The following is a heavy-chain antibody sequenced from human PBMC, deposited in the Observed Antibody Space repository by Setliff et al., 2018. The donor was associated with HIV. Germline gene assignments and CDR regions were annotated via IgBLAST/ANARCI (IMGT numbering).Heavy chain of an antibody. CDR2: INTNTGNP. Sequence: GASVKVSCKASGYTFTSYAMNWVRQAPGQGLEWMGWINTNTGNPTYAQGFTGRFVFSLDTSVSTAYLQISSLKAEDTAVYYCARDESDSPYYMDYYYMDVWGKGTTVTVSS. V-gene: IGHV7-4-1*02. D-gene: IGHD3-10*01. CDR1: GYTFTSYA. J-gene: IGHJ6*03. CDR3: ARDESDSPYYMDYYYMDV.